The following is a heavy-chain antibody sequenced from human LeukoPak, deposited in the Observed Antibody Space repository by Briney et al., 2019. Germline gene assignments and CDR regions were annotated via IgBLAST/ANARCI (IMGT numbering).Heavy chain of an antibody. J-gene: IGHJ4*02. D-gene: IGHD3-10*01. CDR2: TIGSGGST. Sequence: GGSLRLSWAASGFTFSSYAMSWDRQAAGEGLGWVSATIGSGGSTYYAGSGGGRFTISRDNSKNTLYLHMIRLRAEDTAVYYCAKDQGWFGELRKYYFDYWGQGPLVTVSS. V-gene: IGHV3-23*01. CDR3: AKDQGWFGELRKYYFDY. CDR1: GFTFSSYA.